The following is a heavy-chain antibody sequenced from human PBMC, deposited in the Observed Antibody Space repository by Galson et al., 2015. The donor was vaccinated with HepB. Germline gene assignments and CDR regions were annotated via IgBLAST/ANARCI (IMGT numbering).Heavy chain of an antibody. CDR2: TYYRSKWYS. D-gene: IGHD3-22*01. V-gene: IGHV6-1*01. Sequence: CAISGDSVSSKSASWHWVRQSPSRGLEWLGRTYYRSKWYSYYGASVKGRITINSRNTLYLQMNSLRAEDTAVYYCARSPYYYDSDVSFTAIDYWGQGTLVAVSS. CDR1: GDSVSSKSAS. CDR3: ARSPYYYDSDVSFTAIDY. J-gene: IGHJ4*02.